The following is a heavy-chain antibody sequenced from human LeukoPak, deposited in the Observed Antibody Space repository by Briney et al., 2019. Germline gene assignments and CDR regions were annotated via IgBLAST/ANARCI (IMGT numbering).Heavy chain of an antibody. CDR2: ISYDGSNK. CDR1: GFTFSSYG. J-gene: IGHJ4*02. V-gene: IGHV3-30*18. D-gene: IGHD6-6*01. CDR3: AKPTYSSYYFDY. Sequence: GGSLRLSCAASGFTFSSYGMHWVRQAPGKGLEWVAVISYDGSNKYYADSVKGRFTISRDNSKNTLYLQTNSLRAEDTAVYYCAKPTYSSYYFDYWGQGTLVTVSS.